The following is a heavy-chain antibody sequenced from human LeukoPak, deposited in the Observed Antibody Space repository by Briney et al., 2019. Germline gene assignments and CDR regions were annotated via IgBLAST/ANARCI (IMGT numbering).Heavy chain of an antibody. V-gene: IGHV1-8*01. CDR2: MNPNSGNT. D-gene: IGHD3-22*01. CDR3: ARCAYYYDSSGYNWFDP. J-gene: IGHJ5*02. CDR1: GYTFTSYD. Sequence: GASVKVSCKASGYTFTSYDINWVRQATGQGLEWMGWMNPNSGNTGYAQKFQGRVTMTTDTSTSTAYMELRSLRSDDTAVYYCARCAYYYDSSGYNWFDPWGQGTLVTVSS.